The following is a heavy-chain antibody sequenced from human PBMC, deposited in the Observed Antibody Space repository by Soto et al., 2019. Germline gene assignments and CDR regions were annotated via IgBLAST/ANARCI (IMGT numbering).Heavy chain of an antibody. D-gene: IGHD6-19*01. CDR3: AREIAVAGKTSDVFDI. CDR1: GGTFNTYP. J-gene: IGHJ3*02. CDR2: IITILGIA. V-gene: IGHV1-69*02. Sequence: QVQLVQYGAEVKKPGPSVKFSCKASGGTFNTYPISWVRQAPGQGLEWMGRIITILGIAKYAQKFQRRVTITEDKATSTAYMELSSLRSEDTAVYYCAREIAVAGKTSDVFDIWGQGTMFTVSS.